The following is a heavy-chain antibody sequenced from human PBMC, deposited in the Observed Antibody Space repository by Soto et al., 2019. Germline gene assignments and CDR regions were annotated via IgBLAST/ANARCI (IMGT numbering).Heavy chain of an antibody. Sequence: GGSLRLSCAASGFTFSSYGMHWVRQAPGKGLEWVAVISYDGSNKYYADSVKGRFTISRDNSKNTLYLQMNSLRAEDTAVYYCAKPVAGPNWFDPWGQGTLVTVS. J-gene: IGHJ5*02. CDR3: AKPVAGPNWFDP. CDR2: ISYDGSNK. CDR1: GFTFSSYG. V-gene: IGHV3-30*18. D-gene: IGHD6-19*01.